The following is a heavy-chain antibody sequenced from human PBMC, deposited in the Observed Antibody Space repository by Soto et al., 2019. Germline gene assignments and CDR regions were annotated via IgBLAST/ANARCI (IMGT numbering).Heavy chain of an antibody. CDR2: ISGSGGST. J-gene: IGHJ4*02. CDR3: AKEGILYPPAHNPVDY. D-gene: IGHD2-8*01. CDR1: GFTFSSYG. Sequence: GGSLRLSCAASGFTFSSYGMHWVRQAPGKGLEWVSAISGSGGSTYYADSVKGRFTISRDNSKNTLYLQMNSLRAEDTAVYYCAKEGILYPPAHNPVDYWGQGTLVTVSS. V-gene: IGHV3-23*01.